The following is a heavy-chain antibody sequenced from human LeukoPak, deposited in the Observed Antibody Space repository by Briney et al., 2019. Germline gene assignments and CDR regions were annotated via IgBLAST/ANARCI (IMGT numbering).Heavy chain of an antibody. J-gene: IGHJ1*01. CDR1: GFTFSTYA. CDR3: AREGGSRWGELSP. Sequence: QPGGSLRLSCAASGFTFSTYAIHWVRQAPGKGLEWVAVIWFDGSEQYYADSVKGRFIISRDNSKSTSNLQLNSLRAEDTAVYYCAREGGSRWGELSPWGQGTLVTVSS. V-gene: IGHV3-33*01. CDR2: IWFDGSEQ. D-gene: IGHD3-16*02.